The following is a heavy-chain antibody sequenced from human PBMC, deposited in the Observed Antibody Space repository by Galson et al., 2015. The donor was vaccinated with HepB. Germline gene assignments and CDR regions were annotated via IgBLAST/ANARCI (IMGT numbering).Heavy chain of an antibody. J-gene: IGHJ6*02. D-gene: IGHD6-13*01. CDR1: GCTFSSYG. V-gene: IGHV3-30*02. Sequence: SLRLSCEASGCTFSSYGMLWVRQAPGQGLEWVAFIRYDGSNKYYADSVKGRFTISRDKSKNTLYLQMNSLRAEDTAVYYCAKFAGYSISWYVVPNYGMDIWGQGTTVTVSS. CDR3: AKFAGYSISWYVVPNYGMDI. CDR2: IRYDGSNK.